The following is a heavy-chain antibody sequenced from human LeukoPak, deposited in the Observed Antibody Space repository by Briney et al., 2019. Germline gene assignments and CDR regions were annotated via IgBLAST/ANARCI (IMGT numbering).Heavy chain of an antibody. J-gene: IGHJ3*02. V-gene: IGHV4-59*01. CDR1: GGSISSYY. Sequence: SETLSLTCTVSGGSISSYYWSWIRQPPGKGLEFIGYIHYSGGTNYNPSLKSRVTISVDTSKNHFSLKLSSVTAADTAVYYCARVGEGSFDIWGQGTMLTVSP. D-gene: IGHD3-16*01. CDR3: ARVGEGSFDI. CDR2: IHYSGGT.